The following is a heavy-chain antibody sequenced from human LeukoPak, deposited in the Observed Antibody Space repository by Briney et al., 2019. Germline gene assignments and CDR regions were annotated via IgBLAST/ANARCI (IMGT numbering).Heavy chain of an antibody. V-gene: IGHV3-21*01. CDR1: GFTFSSYS. D-gene: IGHD3-22*01. Sequence: PGGSLRLSCAASGFTFSSYSMNWVRQAPGKGLEWVSSISSSSSYIYYADSVKGRFTISRDNAKNSLYLQMNSLRAEDTAVYYCARDAGYYYDSSGYLPFYYYYYMDVWGKGTTATVSS. CDR2: ISSSSSYI. CDR3: ARDAGYYYDSSGYLPFYYYYYMDV. J-gene: IGHJ6*03.